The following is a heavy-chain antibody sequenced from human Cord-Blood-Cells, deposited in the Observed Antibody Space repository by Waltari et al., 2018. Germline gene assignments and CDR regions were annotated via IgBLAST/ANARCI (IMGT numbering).Heavy chain of an antibody. CDR1: GFTFSSYS. CDR2: IRSIGSYI. V-gene: IGHV3-21*01. D-gene: IGHD3-22*01. CDR3: ARPPSDRGSKYFQH. J-gene: IGHJ1*01. Sequence: EVQLVESGGGLVKPGGSLRLSCAASGFTFSSYSMNWVRQAPGKGLEWFSSIRSIGSYIYCAHSVKGRFTIPRDNAKNSLYLQMNSLRAEDTAVYYCARPPSDRGSKYFQHWGQGTLVTVSS.